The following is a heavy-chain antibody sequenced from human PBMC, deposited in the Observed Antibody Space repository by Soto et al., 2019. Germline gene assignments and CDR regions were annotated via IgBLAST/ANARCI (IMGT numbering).Heavy chain of an antibody. V-gene: IGHV4-38-2*01. Sequence: PSETLSLTCVVSDHSISSNYYWLCIRQPPGKGLEWIGAIHHSGTTYYSPSLKSRVTISMDTSKNHFSLRLSSMTAADTAIYFFASGLHGGNFDFWGQGIPVTVSS. J-gene: IGHJ4*01. D-gene: IGHD2-15*01. CDR1: DHSISSNYY. CDR2: IHHSGTT. CDR3: ASGLHGGNFDF.